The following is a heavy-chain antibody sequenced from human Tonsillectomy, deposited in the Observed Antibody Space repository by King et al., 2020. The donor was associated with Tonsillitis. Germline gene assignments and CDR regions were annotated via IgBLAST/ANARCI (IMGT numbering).Heavy chain of an antibody. CDR2: INSDGGSI. J-gene: IGHJ3*02. CDR3: ARVTTGAFDI. Sequence: VQLVESGGGLVQPGGSLSLSCAGSGFTFSDYWMHWVRQAPGKGLVWVSVINSDGGSIIYADSVKGRITITRDIAKNTLYLQMNGLRAEDTAVYYCARVTTGAFDIWGQGTMVTVSS. CDR1: GFTFSDYW. V-gene: IGHV3-74*01. D-gene: IGHD4-17*01.